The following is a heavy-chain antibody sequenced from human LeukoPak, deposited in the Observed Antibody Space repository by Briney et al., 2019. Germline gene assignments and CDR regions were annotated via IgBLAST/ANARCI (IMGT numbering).Heavy chain of an antibody. CDR1: GGSISSSSYY. J-gene: IGHJ4*02. Sequence: PSEPLSLTCTVSGGSISSSSYYWGWIRQPPGKGLEWIGSIYYSGSTYYNPSLKSRVTISVDTSKNQFSLKLSSVTAADTAVYYCARTKEYNWNYRYYFDYWGQGTLVTVSS. D-gene: IGHD1-7*01. V-gene: IGHV4-39*01. CDR2: IYYSGST. CDR3: ARTKEYNWNYRYYFDY.